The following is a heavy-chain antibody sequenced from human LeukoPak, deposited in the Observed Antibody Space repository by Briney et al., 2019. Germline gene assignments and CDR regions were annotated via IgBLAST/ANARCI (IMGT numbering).Heavy chain of an antibody. D-gene: IGHD3-22*01. CDR2: IKTDGTST. CDR1: EFSFSSYW. J-gene: IGHJ4*02. Sequence: GRSLRLSCAASEFSFSSYWMHRVRQAPGKGLVWVSRIKTDGTSTDYADSVQGRFTISRDNAKNTLYLQMNSLRAEDTAVYYCARGDGYYWGQGTLVTVSS. CDR3: ARGDGYY. V-gene: IGHV3-74*01.